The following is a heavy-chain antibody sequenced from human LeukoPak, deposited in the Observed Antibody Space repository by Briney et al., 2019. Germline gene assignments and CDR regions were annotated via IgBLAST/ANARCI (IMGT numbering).Heavy chain of an antibody. CDR3: AKGVVVAPDVTPFDY. Sequence: GGSLRLSCAASGFTFSSYEMNWVRQAPGKGLEWVSYISSSGSTIYYADSVKGRFTISRDNAKNSLYLQMNSLRAEDTAVYYCAKGVVVAPDVTPFDYWGQGTLVTVSS. J-gene: IGHJ4*02. CDR1: GFTFSSYE. CDR2: ISSSGSTI. V-gene: IGHV3-48*03. D-gene: IGHD2-2*01.